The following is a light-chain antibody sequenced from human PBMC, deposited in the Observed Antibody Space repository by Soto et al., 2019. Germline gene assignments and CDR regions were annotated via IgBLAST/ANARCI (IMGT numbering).Light chain of an antibody. J-gene: IGKJ4*01. CDR2: DAS. CDR1: QSVTTY. V-gene: IGKV3-11*01. CDR3: LQRSNWPPLLS. Sequence: EIVLTQSPATLSLSPGERATLSCRASQSVTTYLAWYQQKPGQAPRLLIYDASSRATGIPARFSGSGSGTDFTLTISSLEPEDFAFSYCLQRSNWPPLLSFGGGTKVEIK.